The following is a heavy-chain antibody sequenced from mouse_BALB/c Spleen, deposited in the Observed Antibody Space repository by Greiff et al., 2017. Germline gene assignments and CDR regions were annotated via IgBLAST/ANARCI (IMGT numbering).Heavy chain of an antibody. CDR2: ISSGSSTI. J-gene: IGHJ3*01. Sequence: EVQVVESGGGLVQPGGSRKLSCAASGFTFSSFGMHWVRQAPEKGLEWVAYISSGSSTIYYADTVKGRFTISRDNPKNTLFLQMTSLRSEDTAMYYCARFRFAYWGQGTLVTVSA. CDR1: GFTFSSFG. CDR3: ARFRFAY. V-gene: IGHV5-17*02.